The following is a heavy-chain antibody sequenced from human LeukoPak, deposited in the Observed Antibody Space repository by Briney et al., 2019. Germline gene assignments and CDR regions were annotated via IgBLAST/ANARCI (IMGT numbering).Heavy chain of an antibody. Sequence: GGSLRLSCAASGFTFSSYAVSWVRQAPGKGLEWVSGISGSGGTTYYADSVKGRFTISRDNSKNTLYLQMYSLRAEDTAVYYCAKRNYYGSGSYYNWDAFDIWGQGTMVTVSS. CDR3: AKRNYYGSGSYYNWDAFDI. CDR2: ISGSGGTT. CDR1: GFTFSSYA. V-gene: IGHV3-23*01. J-gene: IGHJ3*02. D-gene: IGHD3-10*01.